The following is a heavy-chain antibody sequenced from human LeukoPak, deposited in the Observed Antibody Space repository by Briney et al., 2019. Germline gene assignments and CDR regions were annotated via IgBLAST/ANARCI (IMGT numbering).Heavy chain of an antibody. J-gene: IGHJ3*02. Sequence: GGSLRLSCAASGFTFSSYGMHWVRQAPGKGLEWVAVIWYDGSNKYYADSVKGRFTISRDNAKNSLDLQMSSLRAEDTAVYYCARERGGYCSGATCYKAFDIWGQGTMVTVSS. CDR3: ARERGGYCSGATCYKAFDI. D-gene: IGHD2-2*02. CDR1: GFTFSSYG. CDR2: IWYDGSNK. V-gene: IGHV3-33*01.